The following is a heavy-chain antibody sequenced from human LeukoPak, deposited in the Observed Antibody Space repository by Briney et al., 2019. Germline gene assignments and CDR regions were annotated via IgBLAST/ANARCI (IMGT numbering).Heavy chain of an antibody. CDR1: GFTFSTFA. Sequence: GGSLRLSCAASGFTFSTFAMIWVRQPPGKGLEWVSSIFPSGGEIHYADSVRGRFTISRDNSKSTLSLQMNSLRAEDTAVYYCARDPYSGGYGDYYYYYMDLWGQGTTVTISS. CDR3: ARDPYSGGYGDYYYYYMDL. CDR2: IFPSGGEI. V-gene: IGHV3-23*01. J-gene: IGHJ6*03. D-gene: IGHD1-26*01.